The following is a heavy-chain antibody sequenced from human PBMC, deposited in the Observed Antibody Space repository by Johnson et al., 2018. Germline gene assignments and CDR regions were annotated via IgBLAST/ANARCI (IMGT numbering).Heavy chain of an antibody. D-gene: IGHD3-22*01. CDR1: GFTFSTYG. V-gene: IGHV3-33*01. CDR3: AREYDSSGYYLEYFQH. Sequence: QVQLVESGGGVVQPGRSLRLSCAASGFTFSTYGMHWVRPAPGKGLEWVALIWHDGSNKNYADSVKGRFTISRDNSKNTLYLQMNSLRAEDTAVYYCAREYDSSGYYLEYFQHWGQGTLVTVSS. J-gene: IGHJ1*01. CDR2: IWHDGSNK.